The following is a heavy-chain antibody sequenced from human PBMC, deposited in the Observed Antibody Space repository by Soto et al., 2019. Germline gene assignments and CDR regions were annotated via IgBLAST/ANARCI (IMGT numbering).Heavy chain of an antibody. CDR3: AKDIHNYYDAFGGFDY. V-gene: IGHV3-43*01. J-gene: IGHJ4*02. CDR2: ITWDGGNT. Sequence: PGGSLRLSCAASGFTFDDYTMHWVRQAPGKGLEWVSLITWDGGNTYYSDSVKGRFTISRDNSKNSLYLLMNSLRTEDTALYYCAKDIHNYYDAFGGFDYWGQGTLVTVSS. D-gene: IGHD3-22*01. CDR1: GFTFDDYT.